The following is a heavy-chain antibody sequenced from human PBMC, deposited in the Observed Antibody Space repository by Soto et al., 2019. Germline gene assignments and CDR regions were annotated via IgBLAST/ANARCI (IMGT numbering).Heavy chain of an antibody. CDR2: ISSISTYI. V-gene: IGHV3-21*01. CDR1: GFTFSAYT. J-gene: IGHJ4*02. D-gene: IGHD6-6*01. Sequence: EVQLVESGGGLVKPGGSLRLSCAVSGFTFSAYTMSWVRQPPGKGLEWVATISSISTYIKYADSVKGRFTISRDNARNSLYLQMDSLRVEDTAVYYCARVHIAARHYWGQGTLVTVSS. CDR3: ARVHIAARHY.